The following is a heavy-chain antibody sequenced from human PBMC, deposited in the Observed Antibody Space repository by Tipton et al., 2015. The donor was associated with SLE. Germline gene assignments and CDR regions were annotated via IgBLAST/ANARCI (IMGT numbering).Heavy chain of an antibody. V-gene: IGHV4-39*01. Sequence: TLSLTCTVSGGSISSSSYYWGWIRQPPGKGLEWIGSIYYSGSTYYNPSLKSRVTISVDTSKNQFSLKLSSVTAADTAVYYCASGAKNYFDYWGQGTLVTVSS. D-gene: IGHD4/OR15-4a*01. J-gene: IGHJ4*02. CDR2: IYYSGST. CDR1: GGSISSSSYY. CDR3: ASGAKNYFDY.